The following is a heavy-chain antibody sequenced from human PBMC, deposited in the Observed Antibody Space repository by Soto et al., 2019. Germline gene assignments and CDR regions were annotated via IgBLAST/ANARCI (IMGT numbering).Heavy chain of an antibody. J-gene: IGHJ4*02. CDR2: IYYSGST. CDR3: ARVARLGELLPDY. V-gene: IGHV4-59*01. Sequence: KTSETLSLTCTVSGGSISSYYWSWIRQPPGKGLEWIGYIYYSGSTNYNPSLKSRVTISVDTSKNQFSLKLSSVTAADTAVYYCARVARLGELLPDYWGQGTLVTVSS. CDR1: GGSISSYY. D-gene: IGHD3-16*01.